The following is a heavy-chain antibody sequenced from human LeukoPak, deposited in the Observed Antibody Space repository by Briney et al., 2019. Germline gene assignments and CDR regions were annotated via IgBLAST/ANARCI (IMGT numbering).Heavy chain of an antibody. CDR3: AKDLYVVSIVVVVAATYDY. Sequence: GGSLRLSCAASGFTFSSYAMSWVRQAPGKGLEWVSAISGSGGSTYYADSVKGRFTISRDNSKSTLYLQMNSLRAEDTAVYYCAKDLYVVSIVVVVAATYDYWGQGTLVTVSS. D-gene: IGHD2-15*01. V-gene: IGHV3-23*01. CDR1: GFTFSSYA. CDR2: ISGSGGST. J-gene: IGHJ4*02.